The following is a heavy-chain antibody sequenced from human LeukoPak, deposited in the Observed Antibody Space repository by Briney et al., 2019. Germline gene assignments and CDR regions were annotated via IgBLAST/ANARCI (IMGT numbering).Heavy chain of an antibody. Sequence: GGSLRLSCKPSGFTFGDYAMSWVREAPGKGLEWVGFVRSKAFGATTDYAASVKGRFTVSRYDSKGIDYLQMNSLKTEDTAVYYCTRDCSGSTCYEEMDYWGQGTLVTVSS. J-gene: IGHJ4*02. D-gene: IGHD2-15*01. V-gene: IGHV3-49*04. CDR3: TRDCSGSTCYEEMDY. CDR1: GFTFGDYA. CDR2: VRSKAFGATT.